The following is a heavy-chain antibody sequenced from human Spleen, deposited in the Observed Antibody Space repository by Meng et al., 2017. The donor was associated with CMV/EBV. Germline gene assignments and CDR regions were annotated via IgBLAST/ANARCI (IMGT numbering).Heavy chain of an antibody. D-gene: IGHD1-26*01. CDR3: ARDRSGSLGLNWFDP. Sequence: SETLSLTCTVSGGSISSGGYYWSWIRQHPGKGLEWIGYIYYSGSTYYNPSLKSRVTISVDTSKNQFSLKLSSVTAADTAVYYCARDRSGSLGLNWFDPWGQGTLVTVSS. CDR2: IYYSGST. V-gene: IGHV4-31*03. J-gene: IGHJ5*02. CDR1: GGSISSGGYY.